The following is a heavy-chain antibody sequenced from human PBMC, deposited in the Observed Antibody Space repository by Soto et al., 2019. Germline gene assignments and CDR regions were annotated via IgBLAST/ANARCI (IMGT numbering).Heavy chain of an antibody. CDR1: GFTFSHYG. CDR2: ISFDGTSE. CDR3: AKARPINPHYYYGLAV. J-gene: IGHJ6*02. V-gene: IGHV3-30*18. Sequence: PGGSLRLSCAASGFTFSHYGMHWVRQAPGKGLEWVAIISFDGTSEYYADSVKGRFTISRDNSNTTLYLQLNSLRTEDTSVYYCAKARPINPHYYYGLAVWGQGTTVTVS.